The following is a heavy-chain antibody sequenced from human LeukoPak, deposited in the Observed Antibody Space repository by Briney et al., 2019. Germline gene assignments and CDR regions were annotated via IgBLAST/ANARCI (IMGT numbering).Heavy chain of an antibody. J-gene: IGHJ4*02. Sequence: GGSLRLSCAASRLTFSSYAMSWVRQAPGKGLEWVSAISGSGGTTYYADSVKGRFTISRDNSKNTLYLQMNSLRAEDTAVYYCAKGYEYYYYSSGYYYVGGDYWGQGTLVTVSS. D-gene: IGHD3-22*01. V-gene: IGHV3-23*01. CDR2: ISGSGGTT. CDR3: AKGYEYYYYSSGYYYVGGDY. CDR1: RLTFSSYA.